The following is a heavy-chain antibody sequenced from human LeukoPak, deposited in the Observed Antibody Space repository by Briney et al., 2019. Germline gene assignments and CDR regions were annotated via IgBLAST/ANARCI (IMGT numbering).Heavy chain of an antibody. CDR2: ISSSGSTI. J-gene: IGHJ4*02. V-gene: IGHV3-48*04. CDR3: ARGARTMVRGVIIQDYYFDY. D-gene: IGHD3-10*01. Sequence: GGSLRLSCAASGFTFSSYWMNWVRQAPGKGLEWVSYISSSGSTIYYADSVKGRFTISRDNAKNSLYLQMNSLRAEDTAVYYCARGARTMVRGVIIQDYYFDYWGQGTLVTVSS. CDR1: GFTFSSYW.